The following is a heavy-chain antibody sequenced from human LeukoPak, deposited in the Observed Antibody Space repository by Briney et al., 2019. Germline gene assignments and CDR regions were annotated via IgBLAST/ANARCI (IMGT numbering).Heavy chain of an antibody. V-gene: IGHV3-30-3*01. CDR1: GFTFNSYA. D-gene: IGHD2-21*01. CDR3: ARDKDSEHNFDY. CDR2: ISYDGSNK. Sequence: GGSLRLSCAASGFTFNSYAMHWVRQAPGKGLEWVAVISYDGSNKYYVDSVKGRFTISRDNSKNTLYLQMNSLRGEDTAVYYCARDKDSEHNFDYWGQGTLVTVSS. J-gene: IGHJ4*02.